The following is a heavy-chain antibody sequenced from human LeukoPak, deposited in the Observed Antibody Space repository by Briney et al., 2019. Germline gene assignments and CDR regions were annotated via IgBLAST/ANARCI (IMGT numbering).Heavy chain of an antibody. CDR2: ISSSSSYI. V-gene: IGHV3-21*01. Sequence: GGSLRLSCAASGFTFSSYSMNWVRQAPGKGLEWVSSISSSSSYIYYADSVKGRFTISRDNAKNSLYLQMNSLRAEDTAVYYCARDHRPNAYGDYPTNFDYWGQGTLVTVSS. D-gene: IGHD4-17*01. CDR1: GFTFSSYS. J-gene: IGHJ4*02. CDR3: ARDHRPNAYGDYPTNFDY.